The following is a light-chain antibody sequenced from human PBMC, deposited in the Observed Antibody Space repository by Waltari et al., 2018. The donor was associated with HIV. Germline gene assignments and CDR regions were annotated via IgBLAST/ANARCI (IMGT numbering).Light chain of an antibody. V-gene: IGLV1-47*01. CDR1: SFNIGSNF. Sequence: QSVLTQPPSASGTPGQRVTIRCSGSSFNIGSNFVYWYQQLPGAAPKLLIYRHNQRPSGVPDRVSGSESGTSASLAISGLRSEDEADYYCAAWDDSLSGFYVVGTGTKVTVL. CDR2: RHN. CDR3: AAWDDSLSGFYV. J-gene: IGLJ1*01.